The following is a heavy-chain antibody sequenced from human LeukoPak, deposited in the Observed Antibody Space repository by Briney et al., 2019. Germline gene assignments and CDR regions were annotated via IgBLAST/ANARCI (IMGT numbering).Heavy chain of an antibody. J-gene: IGHJ6*02. V-gene: IGHV3-21*01. CDR2: ISSSSSYI. CDR3: ARDRLLWFGEGYYYYYYGMDV. CDR1: GFTFSSYS. D-gene: IGHD3-10*01. Sequence: GGSLRLSCAASGFTFSSYSMNWVRQAPGKGLEWVSSISSSSSYIYDADSVKGRFTISRDNAKNSLYLQMNSLRAEDTAVYYCARDRLLWFGEGYYYYYYGMDVXGQGTTVTVSS.